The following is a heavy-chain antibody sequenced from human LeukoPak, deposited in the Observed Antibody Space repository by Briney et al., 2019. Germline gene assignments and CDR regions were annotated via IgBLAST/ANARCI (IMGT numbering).Heavy chain of an antibody. CDR3: ARAGDAFDI. Sequence: GGSLRLSCAASGFTFSSYGMHWVRRAPGKGLEWVAVIWYDGSDKYYTDSVKGRFIISRDNSKNTLYLQMNSLRAEDTATYYCARAGDAFDIWGQGTMVTVSS. CDR1: GFTFSSYG. V-gene: IGHV3-33*01. CDR2: IWYDGSDK. J-gene: IGHJ3*02.